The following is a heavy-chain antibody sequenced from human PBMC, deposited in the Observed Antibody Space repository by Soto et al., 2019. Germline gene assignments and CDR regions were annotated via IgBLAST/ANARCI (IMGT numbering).Heavy chain of an antibody. J-gene: IGHJ6*02. CDR2: MNPNSGNT. D-gene: IGHD6-19*01. CDR1: GYTFTSYD. V-gene: IGHV1-8*01. Sequence: EASVKVSCKASGYTFTSYDINWVRQATGQGLEWMGWMNPNSGNTGYAQKFQGRVTMTRNTSISTAYMELSSLRSEDTAVYYCARATFDSSGWYTRVYYYYYGMDVWGQGTTVTVSS. CDR3: ARATFDSSGWYTRVYYYYYGMDV.